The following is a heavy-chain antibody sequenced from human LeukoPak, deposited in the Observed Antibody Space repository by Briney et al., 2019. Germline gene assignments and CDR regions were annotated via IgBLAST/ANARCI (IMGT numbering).Heavy chain of an antibody. CDR1: GGTFSSYA. D-gene: IGHD2-2*01. Sequence: ASVKVSCKASGGTFSSYAISWVRQAPGQGLEWMGGIIPIFGTANYAQKFQGRVTITADESTSTAYMELSSLRSEDTAVYYCARGRPYQPLYYYYMDVWGKGTTVTVSS. CDR2: IIPIFGTA. V-gene: IGHV1-69*13. J-gene: IGHJ6*03. CDR3: ARGRPYQPLYYYYMDV.